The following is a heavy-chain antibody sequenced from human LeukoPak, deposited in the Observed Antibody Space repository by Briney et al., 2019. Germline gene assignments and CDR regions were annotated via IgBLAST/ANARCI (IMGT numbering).Heavy chain of an antibody. D-gene: IGHD3-10*01. J-gene: IGHJ4*02. V-gene: IGHV4-39*07. CDR1: GGSISSSSYY. CDR3: AREAQVRGALDY. CDR2: IYYSGST. Sequence: SETLSLTCTVSGGSISSSSYYWGWIRQPPGKGLEWIGSIYYSGSTYYNPSLKSRVTISVDTSKNQFSLKLSSVTAADTAVYYCAREAQVRGALDYWGQGTLVTVSS.